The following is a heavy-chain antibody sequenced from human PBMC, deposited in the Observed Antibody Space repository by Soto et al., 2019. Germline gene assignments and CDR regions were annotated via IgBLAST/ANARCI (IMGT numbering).Heavy chain of an antibody. Sequence: EVQLLESGGGLVQPGGSLRLSCAVSGFTFSSYAMSWVRQAPGKGLEWVSIMTTSGGGTFYADPVKDRFTISSDSSKNPLYLQMNRLGAEDTAVYYCAARPRRVTTLGGFDYWGQGTLVTVSS. D-gene: IGHD2-21*02. V-gene: IGHV3-23*01. CDR2: MTTSGGGT. CDR1: GFTFSSYA. CDR3: AARPRRVTTLGGFDY. J-gene: IGHJ4*02.